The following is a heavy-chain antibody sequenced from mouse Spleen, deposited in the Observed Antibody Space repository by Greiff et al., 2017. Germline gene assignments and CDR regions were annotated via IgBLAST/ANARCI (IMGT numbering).Heavy chain of an antibody. J-gene: IGHJ2*01. D-gene: IGHD2-1*01. CDR2: IDPEDGDT. Sequence: VQLQQSGAELVRPGASVKLSCTASGFNIKDYYMHWVKQRPEQGLEWIGRIDPEDGDTEYAPKFQGKATMTADTSSNTAYLQLSSLTSEDTAVYYCTKGGNYPYYFDYWGQGTTLTVSS. V-gene: IGHV14-1*01. CDR1: GFNIKDYY. CDR3: TKGGNYPYYFDY.